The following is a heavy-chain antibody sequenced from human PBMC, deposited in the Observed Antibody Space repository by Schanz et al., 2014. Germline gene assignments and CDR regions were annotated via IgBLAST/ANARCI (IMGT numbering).Heavy chain of an antibody. CDR2: INPSGGST. J-gene: IGHJ5*02. V-gene: IGHV1-46*01. CDR3: ARDRRRYCSTASCLHDNWFDP. CDR1: GYTFTSDS. D-gene: IGHD2-2*01. Sequence: QVQLVQSGAEMKKPGSSMKVSCKASGYTFTSDSMHWVRQAPGQGLEWMGMINPSGGSTTYAQKFQGRVTMTRDTSTSTVYMELRSLRSDDTAVYYCARDRRRYCSTASCLHDNWFDPWGQGTLVIVSS.